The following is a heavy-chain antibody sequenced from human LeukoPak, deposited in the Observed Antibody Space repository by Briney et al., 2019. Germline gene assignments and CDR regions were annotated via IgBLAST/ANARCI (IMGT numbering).Heavy chain of an antibody. CDR3: TTPRGYSYGYVDY. J-gene: IGHJ4*02. CDR1: GFTFSNAW. V-gene: IGHV3-15*01. CDR2: IKSKTDGGTT. Sequence: GGYLRLSCAASGFTFSNAWMSWVRQAPGKGLEWVGRIKSKTDGGTTDYAAPVKGRFTISRDDSKNTLYLQMNSLKTEDTAVYYCTTPRGYSYGYVDYWGQGTLVTVSS. D-gene: IGHD5-18*01.